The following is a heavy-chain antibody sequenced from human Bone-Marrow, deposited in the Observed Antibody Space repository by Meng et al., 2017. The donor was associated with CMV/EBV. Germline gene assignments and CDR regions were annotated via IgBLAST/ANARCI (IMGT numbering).Heavy chain of an antibody. D-gene: IGHD2-2*01. CDR2: ISSSSSYI. CDR3: ARRGFVVVPAAPFDY. V-gene: IGHV3-21*01. CDR1: GFISSIYS. J-gene: IGHJ4*02. Sequence: GGSPRPSCAVSGFISSIYSMNWVRQAPGKGLEWVSSISSSSSYIYYADSVKGRFTISRDNAKNSLYLQMNSLRAEDTAVYYCARRGFVVVPAAPFDYWGQGTLVTVSS.